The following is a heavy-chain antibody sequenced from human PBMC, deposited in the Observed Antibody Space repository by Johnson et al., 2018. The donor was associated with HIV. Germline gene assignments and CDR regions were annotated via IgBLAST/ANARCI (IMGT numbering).Heavy chain of an antibody. CDR3: AREGPGGDALDL. CDR1: GFTFSSYG. Sequence: QVQLVESGGGVVQPGRSLRLSCAASGFTFSSYGMHWVRQAPGKGLEWVAVISYDGSNKYYADSVKGRFTISRDNSKNTLYLQMNNLRVEDTALDYCAREGPGGDALDLWGQGTMVTVSS. V-gene: IGHV3-30*03. J-gene: IGHJ3*01. D-gene: IGHD1-14*01. CDR2: ISYDGSNK.